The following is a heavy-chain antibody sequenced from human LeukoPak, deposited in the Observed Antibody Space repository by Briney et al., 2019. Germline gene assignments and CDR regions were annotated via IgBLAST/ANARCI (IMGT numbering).Heavy chain of an antibody. V-gene: IGHV3-7*01. CDR2: IKQDGSEK. CDR1: GFTFSSYW. D-gene: IGHD6-13*01. Sequence: AGGSLRLSCAASGFTFSSYWMSWVRQAPGKGLEWVANIKQDGSEKYYVDSVKGRFTISRDNAKNSLYLQMNSLRAEDTALYYCARERIEAAGTQLFDASDIWGQGTMVTVSS. J-gene: IGHJ3*02. CDR3: ARERIEAAGTQLFDASDI.